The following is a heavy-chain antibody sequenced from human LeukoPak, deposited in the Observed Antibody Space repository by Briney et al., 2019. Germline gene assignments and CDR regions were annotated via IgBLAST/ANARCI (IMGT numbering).Heavy chain of an antibody. J-gene: IGHJ4*02. CDR3: ARERVGYSGYVGYFDY. Sequence: SQTLSLTCAISGDSVSSNSAAWNGIRQSPSRGRELLGRTYYRSKWYNDYAVSVKSRITINPDTSKNQFSLQLNSVTPEDTAVYYCARERVGYSGYVGYFDYWGQGTLVTVSS. D-gene: IGHD5-12*01. CDR1: GDSVSSNSAA. V-gene: IGHV6-1*01. CDR2: TYYRSKWYN.